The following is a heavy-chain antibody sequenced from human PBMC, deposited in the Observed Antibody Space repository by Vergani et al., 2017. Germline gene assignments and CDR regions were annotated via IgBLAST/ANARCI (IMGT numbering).Heavy chain of an antibody. J-gene: IGHJ4*02. V-gene: IGHV5-51*01. Sequence: EVMLVQSGAEVKKPGESLKISCKYSESSFISNEIAWVRQMSGKGLQWMGNINPIDSKIAYSPTFQGQAIMSLDKSITTAYLQWRSLKASDTAIYYCTRHVPCGDGACLHFDHWGQGTPFTVSS. CDR3: TRHVPCGDGACLHFDH. CDR1: ESSFISNE. CDR2: INPIDSKI. D-gene: IGHD2-21*01.